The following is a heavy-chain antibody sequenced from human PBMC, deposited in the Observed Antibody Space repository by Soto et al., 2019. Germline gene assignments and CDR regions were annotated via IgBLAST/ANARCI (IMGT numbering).Heavy chain of an antibody. CDR2: ITKVGFEK. J-gene: IGHJ4*02. CDR1: GFKFSDFA. D-gene: IGHD5-12*01. V-gene: IGHV3-30*04. Sequence: QVQLVESGGGVVQPGSSLRLSCAASGFKFSDFAMHWVRQAPGKGLEWVAVITKVGFEKFYVDSVKGRFSISRDDSHSTVFLQMNSLRPEDTGVYYCARDLGGYAHPWDKSNYWGQGTLVNVSS. CDR3: ARDLGGYAHPWDKSNY.